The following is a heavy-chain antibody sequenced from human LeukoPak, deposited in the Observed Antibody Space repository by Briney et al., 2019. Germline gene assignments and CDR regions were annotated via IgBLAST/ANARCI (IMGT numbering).Heavy chain of an antibody. CDR1: GGSFSGYY. J-gene: IGHJ4*02. CDR3: ARLGGSSDFDY. CDR2: INHSGST. Sequence: SETLSLTRAVYGGSFSGYYWSWIRQPPGKGLEWIGEINHSGSTNYNPSLKSRVTISVDTSKNQFSLKLSSVTAADTAVYYCARLGGSSDFDYWGQGTLVTVSS. D-gene: IGHD6-6*01. V-gene: IGHV4-34*01.